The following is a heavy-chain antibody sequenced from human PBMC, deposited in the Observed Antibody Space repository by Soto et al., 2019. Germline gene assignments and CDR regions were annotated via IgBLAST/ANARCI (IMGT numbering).Heavy chain of an antibody. CDR2: IYHSGST. V-gene: IGHV4-59*01. CDR1: GGSIDSYY. J-gene: IGHJ4*02. Sequence: SETLSLTCTVSGGSIDSYYWSWIRQRPGKGLEWIGYIYHSGSTDYNPSLNSRVTISVATSKKQFSLNLTSVTAADTAVYYCAINVDTATGYDYWGQGALVTVSS. D-gene: IGHD5-18*01. CDR3: AINVDTATGYDY.